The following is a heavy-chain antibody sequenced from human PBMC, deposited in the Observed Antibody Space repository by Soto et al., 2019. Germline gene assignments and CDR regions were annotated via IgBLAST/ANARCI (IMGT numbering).Heavy chain of an antibody. CDR3: ARFPFSTSSWSNPRYFDS. CDR1: GGSFNGYY. D-gene: IGHD6-13*01. CDR2: INHSGFT. V-gene: IGHV4-34*01. Sequence: QVQLQQWGAGLLKPSETLSLTCAVSGGSFNGYYWSWIRQTPGKGLEWIGEINHSGFTDYNPSLTSRVTISVDTSKHHFSLKLTSVTAADTAVYYCARFPFSTSSWSNPRYFDSWGQGTLVTVSS. J-gene: IGHJ4*02.